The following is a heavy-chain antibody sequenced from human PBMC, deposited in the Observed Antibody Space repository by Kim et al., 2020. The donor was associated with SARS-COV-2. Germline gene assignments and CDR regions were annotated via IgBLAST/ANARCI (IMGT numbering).Heavy chain of an antibody. D-gene: IGHD6-19*01. J-gene: IGHJ4*02. Sequence: GGSLRLSCAASGFTFSSYAMSWVRQAPGKGLEWVSAISGSGGSTYYADSVKGRFTISRDNSKNTLYLQMNSLRAEDTAVYYCAKGSRIAVAGTGVNYWGQGTLVTVSS. V-gene: IGHV3-23*01. CDR1: GFTFSSYA. CDR2: ISGSGGST. CDR3: AKGSRIAVAGTGVNY.